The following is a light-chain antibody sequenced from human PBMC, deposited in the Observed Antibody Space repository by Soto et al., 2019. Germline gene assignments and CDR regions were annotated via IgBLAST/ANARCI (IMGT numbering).Light chain of an antibody. Sequence: AIQMTQSPPSLSVSVGDRVTISCRASQGIGDELGWYQQKPGKAPKLLIYGASRLQSGVPSRFSGSGSGTDFTLTISSLQPEDFATYYCLQDSNFPLTFGPGTKVDIK. CDR3: LQDSNFPLT. V-gene: IGKV1-6*01. CDR1: QGIGDE. CDR2: GAS. J-gene: IGKJ3*01.